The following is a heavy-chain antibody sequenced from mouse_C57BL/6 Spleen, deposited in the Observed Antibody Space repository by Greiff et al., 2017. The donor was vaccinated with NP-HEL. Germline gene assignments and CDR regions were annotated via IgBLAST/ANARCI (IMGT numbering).Heavy chain of an antibody. J-gene: IGHJ1*03. CDR2: IWRGGST. V-gene: IGHV2-5*01. D-gene: IGHD2-3*01. CDR3: AKKNDGYSWYFDV. Sequence: VKLQESGPGLVQPSQSLSITCTVSGFSLTSYGVHWVRQSPGKGLEWLGVIWRGGSTDYNAAFMSRLSITKDNSKSQVFFKMNSLQADDTAIYYCAKKNDGYSWYFDVWGTGTTVTVSS. CDR1: GFSLTSYG.